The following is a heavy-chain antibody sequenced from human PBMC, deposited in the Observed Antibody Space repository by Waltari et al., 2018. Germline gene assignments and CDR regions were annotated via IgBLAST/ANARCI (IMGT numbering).Heavy chain of an antibody. CDR1: GFTFSSFE. CDR3: ARESPNCVGDCLDY. CDR2: ITASGDTM. Sequence: EVQLVESGGGLVQPGGSLRLSCTTSGFTFSSFEINWVRQAPGKGLEWVSYITASGDTMFYTDSVKGRLTISRDNAKNALYLQMNSLRVEDTAVYYCARESPNCVGDCLDYWGQGTLVTVSS. D-gene: IGHD2-21*02. V-gene: IGHV3-48*03. J-gene: IGHJ4*02.